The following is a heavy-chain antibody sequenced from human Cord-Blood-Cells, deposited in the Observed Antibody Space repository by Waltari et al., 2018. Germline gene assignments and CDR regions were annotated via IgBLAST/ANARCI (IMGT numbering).Heavy chain of an antibody. J-gene: IGHJ4*02. CDR1: GYTFTSYY. CDR3: ARILTGYPKLVDY. D-gene: IGHD3-9*01. Sequence: QVQLVQSGAEVKKPGASVTVSCKASGYTFTSYYMPWVRQAPGQGLEWMGIINPSGGSTSYAQKFQGRVTMTRDTSTSTVYMELSSLRSEDTAVYYCARILTGYPKLVDYWGQGTLVTVSS. V-gene: IGHV1-46*01. CDR2: INPSGGST.